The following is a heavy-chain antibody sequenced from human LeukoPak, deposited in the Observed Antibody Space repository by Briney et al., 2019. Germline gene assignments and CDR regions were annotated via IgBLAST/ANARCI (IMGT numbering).Heavy chain of an antibody. Sequence: ASVKVSCKTSGYTFTVKFLHWLRQAPGQGLEWMGGIEPNCGGAVYGQNFRGRVTVTRDTSVSTAYMELSRLRSDDTAVYYCAIENYYDSSGYSKAFDYWGQGTLVTVSS. V-gene: IGHV1-2*02. D-gene: IGHD3-22*01. J-gene: IGHJ4*02. CDR1: GYTFTVKF. CDR2: IEPNCGGA. CDR3: AIENYYDSSGYSKAFDY.